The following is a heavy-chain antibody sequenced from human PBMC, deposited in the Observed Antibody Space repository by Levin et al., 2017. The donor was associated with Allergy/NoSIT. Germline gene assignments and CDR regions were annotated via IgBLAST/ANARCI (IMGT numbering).Heavy chain of an antibody. D-gene: IGHD6-19*01. CDR1: GFTFSSYS. J-gene: IGHJ6*02. CDR2: ISSSSSYI. V-gene: IGHV3-21*01. CDR3: ARDNFWYSSGWTPGDV. Sequence: GESLKISCAASGFTFSSYSMNWVRQAPGKGLEWVSSISSSSSYIYYADSVKGRFTISRDNAKNSLYLQMNSLRAEDTAVYYCARDNFWYSSGWTPGDVWGQGTTVTVSS.